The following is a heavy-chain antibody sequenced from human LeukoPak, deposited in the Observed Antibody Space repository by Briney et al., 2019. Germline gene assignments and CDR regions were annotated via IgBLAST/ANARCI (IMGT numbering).Heavy chain of an antibody. Sequence: QPGRSLRLSCAASGFTFSSYAMHWVRQAPGKGLEWVAIISYDGSRKYYADSVKGRFTISRDNSKNTLYLQMNSLRPEDTAVYFCAKDPSNLGPIDYWGQGTLVTVSS. J-gene: IGHJ4*02. D-gene: IGHD7-27*01. V-gene: IGHV3-30-3*02. CDR1: GFTFSSYA. CDR3: AKDPSNLGPIDY. CDR2: ISYDGSRK.